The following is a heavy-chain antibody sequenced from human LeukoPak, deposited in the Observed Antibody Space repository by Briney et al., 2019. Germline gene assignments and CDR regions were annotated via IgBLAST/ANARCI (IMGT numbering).Heavy chain of an antibody. J-gene: IGHJ6*02. CDR1: GFTLSSYG. CDR2: IWYDGSNK. V-gene: IGHV3-33*01. Sequence: GGSLRLSCAASGFTLSSYGMHWVRQAPGKGLEWMAVIWYDGSNKYYADSVKGRFTISRDNSKNTLYLQMNSLRAEDTAVYYCARGDPHYYYYGMDVWGQGTTVTVSS. D-gene: IGHD2-21*02. CDR3: ARGDPHYYYYGMDV.